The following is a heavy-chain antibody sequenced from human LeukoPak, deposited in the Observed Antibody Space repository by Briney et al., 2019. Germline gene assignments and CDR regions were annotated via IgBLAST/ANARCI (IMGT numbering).Heavy chain of an antibody. Sequence: SQTLSLTCTVSGGSISSGDYYWSWIRQPPGKGREWIGYIYYSGSTYYNPSLKSRVTISVDTSKNQFSLKLSSVTAADTAVDYCAREYCSSTSCYPDYWGQGTLVTVSS. CDR1: GGSISSGDYY. J-gene: IGHJ4*02. CDR2: IYYSGST. CDR3: AREYCSSTSCYPDY. V-gene: IGHV4-30-4*08. D-gene: IGHD2-2*01.